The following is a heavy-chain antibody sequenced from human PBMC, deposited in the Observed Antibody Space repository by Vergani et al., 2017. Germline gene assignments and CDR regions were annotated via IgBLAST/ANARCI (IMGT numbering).Heavy chain of an antibody. CDR3: ARDGTRVACRLYYYYLDV. D-gene: IGHD1-26*01. J-gene: IGHJ6*03. Sequence: QVQLVEYGGGVVQPGRSLRLSCAASGFTFSSYAMNWVRQAPGKGLEWVAVISYDGSNKYYSDYVKGRFTISSDNSKSTLYLQMNSLRAEDTAVYYYARDGTRVACRLYYYYLDVWGKGTTVTVSS. CDR2: ISYDGSNK. CDR1: GFTFSSYA. V-gene: IGHV3-30-3*01.